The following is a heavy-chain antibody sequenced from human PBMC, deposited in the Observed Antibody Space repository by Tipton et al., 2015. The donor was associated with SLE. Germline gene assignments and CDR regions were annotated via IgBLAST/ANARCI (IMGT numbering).Heavy chain of an antibody. Sequence: QLVQSGAEVKKPGSSVKVSCKASGGTFSRFTISWVRQAPGQGLEWMGWINTNTGNPTYAQGFTGRFVFSLDTSVSTAYLQISSLKAEDTAVYYCARAHYYDSSGYYYPEAFDIWGQGTMVTVSS. J-gene: IGHJ3*02. CDR1: GGTFSRFT. D-gene: IGHD3-22*01. CDR3: ARAHYYDSSGYYYPEAFDI. CDR2: INTNTGNP. V-gene: IGHV7-4-1*02.